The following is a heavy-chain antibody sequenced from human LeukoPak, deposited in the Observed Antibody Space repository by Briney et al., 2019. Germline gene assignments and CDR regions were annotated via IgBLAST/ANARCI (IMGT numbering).Heavy chain of an antibody. CDR2: ISSSSSYI. Sequence: GGSLRLSCAASGFTFSSYSMNWVHQAPGKGLEWVSSISSSSSYIYYADSVKGRFTISRDNAKNSLYLQMNSLRAEDTAVYYCASGSYSGSSGVYWGQGTLVTVSS. CDR3: ASGSYSGSSGVY. CDR1: GFTFSSYS. J-gene: IGHJ4*02. D-gene: IGHD1-26*01. V-gene: IGHV3-21*01.